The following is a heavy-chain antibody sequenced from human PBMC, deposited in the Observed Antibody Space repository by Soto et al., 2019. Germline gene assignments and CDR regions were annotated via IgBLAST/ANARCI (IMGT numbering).Heavy chain of an antibody. D-gene: IGHD3-3*01. CDR2: IYWDDDK. Sequence: QITLNESGPTQVKPRQTLTLTCTFSGFSLTTSGVGVGWIRQSPGKAPEWLALIYWDDDKRYSPSLKSRLIITKDTSKNQVVLTMAYLDPADTATYYCAHRVLRTVFGLVTTTAIYFDFWGQGTPVAVSS. CDR3: AHRVLRTVFGLVTTTAIYFDF. V-gene: IGHV2-5*02. CDR1: GFSLTTSGVG. J-gene: IGHJ4*02.